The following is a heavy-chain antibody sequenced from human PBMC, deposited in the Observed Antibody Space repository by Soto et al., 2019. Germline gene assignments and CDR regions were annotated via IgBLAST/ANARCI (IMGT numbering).Heavy chain of an antibody. CDR2: IIPIFGTA. V-gene: IGHV1-69*13. Sequence: SVKVSCKASGGTFSSYAISWVRQAPGQGLEWKGGIIPIFGTANYAQKFQGRVTITADESTSTAYMELSSLRSEDTAVYYCARDSPCSGGSCSGWFDPWGQGTLVTVSS. CDR3: ARDSPCSGGSCSGWFDP. D-gene: IGHD2-15*01. CDR1: GGTFSSYA. J-gene: IGHJ5*02.